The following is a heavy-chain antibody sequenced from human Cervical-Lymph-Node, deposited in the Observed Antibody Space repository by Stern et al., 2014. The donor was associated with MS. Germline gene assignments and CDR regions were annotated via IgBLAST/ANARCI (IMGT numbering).Heavy chain of an antibody. Sequence: QVQLVESGGGVVQPGRSLRLSCAASGFTFSNYGMHWVRQAPGKGLEWVAVIWYDGSNNFYADSVKGRFTISRDNSKNTLYLQMKSLRAEDTAVYYCAREGPTLLRGEFMGYYFDFWGQGTLVTVSS. CDR3: AREGPTLLRGEFMGYYFDF. J-gene: IGHJ4*02. V-gene: IGHV3-33*01. CDR2: IWYDGSNN. D-gene: IGHD3-10*01. CDR1: GFTFSNYG.